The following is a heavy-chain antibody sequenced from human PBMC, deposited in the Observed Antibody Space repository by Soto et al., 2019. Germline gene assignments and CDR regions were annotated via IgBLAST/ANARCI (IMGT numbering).Heavy chain of an antibody. Sequence: GGSLRLSCAASGFTFSSYAMSWVRQAPGKGLEWVSAISGSGGSTYYADSVKGRFTISRDNSKNTLYLQMNSLGAEDTAVYYCAKDLDCWGGYYYGMDVWAQGISVTVSS. V-gene: IGHV3-23*01. CDR3: AKDLDCWGGYYYGMDV. CDR2: ISGSGGST. D-gene: IGHD3-3*01. CDR1: GFTFSSYA. J-gene: IGHJ6*02.